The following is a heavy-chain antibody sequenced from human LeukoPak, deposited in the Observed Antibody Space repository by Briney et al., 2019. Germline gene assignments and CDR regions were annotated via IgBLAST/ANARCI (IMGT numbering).Heavy chain of an antibody. CDR2: IIPIFGTA. CDR1: GYTFTGYY. V-gene: IGHV1-69*05. CDR3: ARVGGAARSYFDY. J-gene: IGHJ4*02. D-gene: IGHD6-6*01. Sequence: GASVKASCKASGYTFTGYYMHWVRQAPGQGLEWMGGIIPIFGTANYAQKFQGRVTITTDESTSTAYMELSSLRSEDTAVYYCARVGGAARSYFDYWGQGTLVTVSS.